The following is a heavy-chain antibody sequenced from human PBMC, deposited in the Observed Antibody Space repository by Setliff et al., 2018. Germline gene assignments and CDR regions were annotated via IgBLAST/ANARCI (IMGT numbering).Heavy chain of an antibody. CDR1: GDSFSSGDYY. Sequence: SETLSLTCTVSGDSFSSGDYYGSWSRQTPGKGLEWIGYIYSSGSTYYSPSLKSRVSISVDTSKNQFSLKLSSVTAADTAVYYCARESRYYYDNLGTLDYWGQGTLVTVSS. CDR3: ARESRYYYDNLGTLDY. CDR2: IYSSGST. J-gene: IGHJ4*02. V-gene: IGHV4-30-4*08. D-gene: IGHD3-22*01.